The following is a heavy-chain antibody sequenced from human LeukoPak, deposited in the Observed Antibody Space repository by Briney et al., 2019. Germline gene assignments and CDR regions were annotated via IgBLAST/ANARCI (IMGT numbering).Heavy chain of an antibody. D-gene: IGHD3-10*01. CDR2: ITSGGSDK. CDR3: AREARYYGSGRHRDGFDT. J-gene: IGHJ3*02. V-gene: IGHV3-48*03. CDR1: GFTFSCFE. Sequence: GGSLRLSCAASGFTFSCFEMNWVRQAPGKGLELVSYITSGGSDKYYADSVKGRFTISRDNAKNSLYLQMNSLTAEDTAMYYCAREARYYGSGRHRDGFDTWGQGTMVTVSS.